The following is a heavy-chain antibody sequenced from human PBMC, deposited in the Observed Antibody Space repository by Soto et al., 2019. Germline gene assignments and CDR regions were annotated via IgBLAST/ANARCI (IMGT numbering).Heavy chain of an antibody. Sequence: GGSLRLSCTASGFTFGDYAMSWFRQAPGKGLEWVGFIRSKAYGGTTEYAASVKGRFTISRDDSKSIAYLQMNSLKTEDTAVYYCTRVVPAATPDYYYGMDVWGQGTTVTVSS. J-gene: IGHJ6*02. V-gene: IGHV3-49*03. CDR2: IRSKAYGGTT. D-gene: IGHD2-2*01. CDR3: TRVVPAATPDYYYGMDV. CDR1: GFTFGDYA.